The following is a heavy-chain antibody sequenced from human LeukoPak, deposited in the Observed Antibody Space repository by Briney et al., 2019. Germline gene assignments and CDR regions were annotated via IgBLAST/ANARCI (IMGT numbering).Heavy chain of an antibody. CDR2: INPNSGGT. CDR1: GYTFTGYY. D-gene: IGHD3-9*01. CDR3: AREHTFGWSPADIDY. Sequence: ASVKVSCKASGYTFTGYYMHWVRQAPGQGLEWMGWINPNSGGTNYAQEFQGRVTMTRDTSISTAYMELSRLRSDDTAVYYCAREHTFGWSPADIDYWGQGTLVTVSS. V-gene: IGHV1-2*02. J-gene: IGHJ4*02.